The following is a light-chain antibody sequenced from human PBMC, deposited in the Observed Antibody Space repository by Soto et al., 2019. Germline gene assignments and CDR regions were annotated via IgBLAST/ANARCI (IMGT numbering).Light chain of an antibody. Sequence: DVVMTQSPLSLPVTVGQPASISCRSSQSLVSSDGNTYLIWFQQRPGQSPRRLIYLVSDRDSGVPDRFSASGSGTDFTLKISRVDAEDVGLYYCMQATHLPWTFGLGTRVEI. CDR2: LVS. V-gene: IGKV2-30*01. CDR1: QSLVSSDGNTY. J-gene: IGKJ1*01. CDR3: MQATHLPWT.